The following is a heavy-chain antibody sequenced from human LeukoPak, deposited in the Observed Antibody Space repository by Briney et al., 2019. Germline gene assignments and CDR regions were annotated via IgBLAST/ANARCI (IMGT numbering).Heavy chain of an antibody. J-gene: IGHJ4*02. CDR2: IIPIFGTA. V-gene: IGHV1-69*05. CDR1: GGTFSSYA. Sequence: SVKVSCKASGGTFSSYAISWVRQAPGQGLEWMGGIIPIFGTANYAQKFQGRVTITTDESTSTAYMELSSLRSEDTAVYYCAREGDYYDSSGYYGDWGQGTLVTVSS. CDR3: AREGDYYDSSGYYGD. D-gene: IGHD3-22*01.